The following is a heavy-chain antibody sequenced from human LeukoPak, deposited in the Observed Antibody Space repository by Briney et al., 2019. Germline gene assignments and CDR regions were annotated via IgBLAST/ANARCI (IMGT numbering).Heavy chain of an antibody. CDR2: LYHSGST. CDR3: ARVYSSSSWVYYYYYMDV. V-gene: IGHV4-38-2*02. J-gene: IGHJ6*03. D-gene: IGHD6-6*01. Sequence: SETLSLTRPVAGYSIGSGCYWCWIRQPPGMGLEWYSSLYHSGSTYYNPSLKSRVTISVDTSKNQFSLKLSSVTAADTAVYYCARVYSSSSWVYYYYYMDVWGKGTTVTVSS. CDR1: GYSIGSGCY.